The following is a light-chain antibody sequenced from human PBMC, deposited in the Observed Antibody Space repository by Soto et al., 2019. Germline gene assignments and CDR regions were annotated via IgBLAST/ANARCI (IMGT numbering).Light chain of an antibody. CDR2: G. Sequence: QSVLTQPPSVSGAPGQRVTISCTGSSSNIGAGYPVHWYQQLPGTAPKLLVAGNRPSGVPDRFSVSKSGNTASLTVSGLQAEDEADYYCSSYAGSNNWVFGGGTKLTVL. V-gene: IGLV1-40*01. J-gene: IGLJ3*02. CDR1: SSNIGAGYP. CDR3: SSYAGSNNWV.